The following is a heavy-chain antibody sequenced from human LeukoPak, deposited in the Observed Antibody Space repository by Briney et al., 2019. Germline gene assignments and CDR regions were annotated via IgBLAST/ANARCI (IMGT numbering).Heavy chain of an antibody. Sequence: GGSLRLSCAASGFTFSSYSMNWVRQAPGKGLEWVSSISSSSSYIYYADSVKGRFTISRDNSKNTLYLQMNSLRAEDTAVYYCAKVRPYSSSSYYYMDVWGKGTTVTISS. D-gene: IGHD6-13*01. CDR3: AKVRPYSSSSYYYMDV. CDR1: GFTFSSYS. J-gene: IGHJ6*03. V-gene: IGHV3-21*01. CDR2: ISSSSSYI.